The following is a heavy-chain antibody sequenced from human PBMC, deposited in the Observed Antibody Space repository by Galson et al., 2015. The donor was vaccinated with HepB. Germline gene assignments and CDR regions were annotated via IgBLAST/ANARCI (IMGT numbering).Heavy chain of an antibody. D-gene: IGHD5-12*01. V-gene: IGHV3-33*01. CDR1: GLIFRNYG. J-gene: IGHJ4*02. Sequence: SLRLSCAASGLIFRNYGMHWVRQVPGKGLEWVAIIYCDGGNKYYADSVRGRFTISKDNSKNTLYLQMNSLRPEDTAIYYCATSNPSVAIGEDWGQGTLVTVSS. CDR2: IYCDGGNK. CDR3: ATSNPSVAIGED.